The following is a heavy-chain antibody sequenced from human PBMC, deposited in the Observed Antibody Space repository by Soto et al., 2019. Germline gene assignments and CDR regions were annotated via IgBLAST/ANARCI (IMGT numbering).Heavy chain of an antibody. CDR1: GFTFSSYG. Sequence: PGGSLRLSCAASGFTFSSYGMHWVRQAPGKGLEWVAVIWYDGSNKYYADSVKGRFTISRDNSKNTLYLQMNSLRAEDTAVYYCARESTPNYDFWSGYYYYYGMDVWGQGTTVTVSS. CDR3: ARESTPNYDFWSGYYYYYGMDV. CDR2: IWYDGSNK. D-gene: IGHD3-3*01. V-gene: IGHV3-33*01. J-gene: IGHJ6*02.